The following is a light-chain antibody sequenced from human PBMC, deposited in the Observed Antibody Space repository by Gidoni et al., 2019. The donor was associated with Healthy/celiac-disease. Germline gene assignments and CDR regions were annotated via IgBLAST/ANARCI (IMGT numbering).Light chain of an antibody. CDR3: RQYGSSPLT. CDR1: QSVSSIY. CDR2: GAS. V-gene: IGKV3-20*01. J-gene: IGKJ4*01. Sequence: EIVLTQSPGTLSLSPGERATLSCRASQSVSSIYLAWYQQKPGQAPRLLIYGASSRAAGIPDGFSGSGSGTDFTLTISRLEPEDFAVYYCRQYGSSPLTFGGGTKVEIK.